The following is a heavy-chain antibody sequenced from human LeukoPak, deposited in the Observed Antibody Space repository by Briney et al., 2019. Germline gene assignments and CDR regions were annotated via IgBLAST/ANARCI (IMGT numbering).Heavy chain of an antibody. Sequence: SETLSLTCAVYGGSFSGYYWSWIRQPPGKGLEWIGEINHSGSTNYNPSLKSRVTISVDTSKNQFSLKLSSVTAADTAVYYCARARPYYYYGMDVWGQGTTVTVSS. V-gene: IGHV4-34*01. CDR3: ARARPYYYYGMDV. J-gene: IGHJ6*02. CDR2: INHSGST. CDR1: GGSFSGYY.